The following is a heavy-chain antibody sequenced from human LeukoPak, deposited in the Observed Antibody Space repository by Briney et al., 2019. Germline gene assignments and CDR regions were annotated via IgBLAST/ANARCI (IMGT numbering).Heavy chain of an antibody. CDR2: IYYSGST. CDR1: GGSISSGGYY. J-gene: IGHJ5*02. V-gene: IGHV4-31*03. Sequence: SETLPLTCTVSGGSISSGGYYWSWIRQHPGKGLEWIGYIYYSGSTYYNPSLKSRVTISVDTSKNQFSLKLSSVTAADTAVYYCARVQRDSLRRFDPWGQGTLVTVSS. CDR3: ARVQRDSLRRFDP. D-gene: IGHD3-22*01.